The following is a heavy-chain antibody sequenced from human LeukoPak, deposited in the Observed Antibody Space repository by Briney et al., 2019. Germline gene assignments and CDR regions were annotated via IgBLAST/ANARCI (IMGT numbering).Heavy chain of an antibody. CDR1: GFTLSSYG. CDR3: AKEISGSRGDY. J-gene: IGHJ4*02. D-gene: IGHD1-26*01. V-gene: IGHV3-30*18. Sequence: GRSLRLSCAASGFTLSSYGMHWVRQAPGKGLEWVAVISYDGSNKYYADSVKGRFTISRDNSKNTLYLQMNSLRAEDTAVYYCAKEISGSRGDYWGQRTLVTVSS. CDR2: ISYDGSNK.